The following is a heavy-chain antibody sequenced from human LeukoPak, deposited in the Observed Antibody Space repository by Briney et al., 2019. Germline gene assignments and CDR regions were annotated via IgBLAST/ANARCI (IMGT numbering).Heavy chain of an antibody. CDR3: VRSSGDY. V-gene: IGHV3-7*01. Sequence: GGSLRLSCAASGFTFSNYWMSWVRQAPGKGLEWVANINQDGSEKYFVDSVKGRFTISRDHAKNSLYLRMNSLRAEDTAVYYCVRSSGDYWGQGTLVTVSS. CDR2: INQDGSEK. D-gene: IGHD6-25*01. J-gene: IGHJ4*02. CDR1: GFTFSNYW.